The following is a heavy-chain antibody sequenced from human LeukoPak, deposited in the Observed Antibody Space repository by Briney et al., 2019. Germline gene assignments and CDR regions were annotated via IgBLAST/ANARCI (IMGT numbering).Heavy chain of an antibody. CDR3: TREARVGNWFDP. Sequence: GASVKVSCRASGYTFTDYYIHWVRQATGQGPEWMGWINPDNGGTNYAQKIQGRVTMTRDTSIRTVYMDLSRLRSDDTAVFYCTREARVGNWFDPWGQGTQVTVSS. CDR2: INPDNGGT. V-gene: IGHV1-2*02. J-gene: IGHJ5*02. D-gene: IGHD2-2*01. CDR1: GYTFTDYY.